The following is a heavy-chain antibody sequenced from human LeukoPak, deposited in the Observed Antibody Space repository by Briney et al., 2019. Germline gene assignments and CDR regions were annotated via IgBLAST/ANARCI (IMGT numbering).Heavy chain of an antibody. CDR3: ARVGTDCSGGSCY. Sequence: ASVKVSCKASGYTFTSYPISWVRQAPGQGLEWMGWITTYNGNTNYAQNLQGRVTMTTDTSTSTAYMELRSLTSDDTAVYYCARVGTDCSGGSCYWGQGTLVTVSS. D-gene: IGHD2-15*01. CDR1: GYTFTSYP. V-gene: IGHV1-18*01. J-gene: IGHJ4*02. CDR2: ITTYNGNT.